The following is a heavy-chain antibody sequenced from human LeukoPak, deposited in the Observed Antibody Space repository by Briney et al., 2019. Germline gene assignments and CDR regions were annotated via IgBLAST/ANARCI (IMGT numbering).Heavy chain of an antibody. D-gene: IGHD6-13*01. Sequence: GRSLRLSCAASGFTFSSYAMHWVRQAPGKGLEWVAVISYDETNKYYADSVQGRFTISRDNAKNSLYLQMNSLRAEDTALYYCAKASSSWDQYYFDYWGQGTLVTVSS. CDR2: ISYDETNK. J-gene: IGHJ4*02. V-gene: IGHV3-30*04. CDR3: AKASSSWDQYYFDY. CDR1: GFTFSSYA.